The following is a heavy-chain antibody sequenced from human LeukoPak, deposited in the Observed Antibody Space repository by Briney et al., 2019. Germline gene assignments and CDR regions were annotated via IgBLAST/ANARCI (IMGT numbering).Heavy chain of an antibody. V-gene: IGHV4-31*03. Sequence: PSQTLSLTCTVSGGSISSSGYYWSGIRQHPGKGLEWIGFIYYSGSTYYNPSLKSRVTISIDTSKNQFSLKLSSVTAADTAVYYCARATGGAAAADFDPWGQGPVVPVSS. CDR1: GGSISSSGYY. J-gene: IGHJ5*02. CDR2: IYYSGST. CDR3: ARATGGAAAADFDP. D-gene: IGHD6-13*01.